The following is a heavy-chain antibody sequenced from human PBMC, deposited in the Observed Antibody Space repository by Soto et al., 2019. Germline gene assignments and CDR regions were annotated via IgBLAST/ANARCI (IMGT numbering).Heavy chain of an antibody. D-gene: IGHD2-15*01. J-gene: IGHJ3*01. V-gene: IGHV3-23*01. CDR3: AKGGSGWTFDV. CDR1: GFSFNAYA. Sequence: GGSLRLSCAASGFSFNAYAMNWVRQAPGKGLQWVSGLVGSGGDKNYADSVRGRFTVSRDNSKNTLYLQMNSLRLDDTAVYYCAKGGSGWTFDVWGQGTMVTVSS. CDR2: LVGSGGDK.